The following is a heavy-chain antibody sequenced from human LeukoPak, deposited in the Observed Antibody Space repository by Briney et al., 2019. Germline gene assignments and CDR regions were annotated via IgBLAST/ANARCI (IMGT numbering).Heavy chain of an antibody. CDR3: ARVLYSGYARDAFDI. CDR2: INPNSGGT. CDR1: GYTFTSYG. D-gene: IGHD5-12*01. J-gene: IGHJ3*02. V-gene: IGHV1-2*04. Sequence: ASVKVSCKASGYTFTSYGISWVRQAPGQGLEWMGWINPNSGGTNYAQKFQGWVTMTRDTSISTAYMELSRLRSDDTAVYYCARVLYSGYARDAFDIWGQGTMVTVSS.